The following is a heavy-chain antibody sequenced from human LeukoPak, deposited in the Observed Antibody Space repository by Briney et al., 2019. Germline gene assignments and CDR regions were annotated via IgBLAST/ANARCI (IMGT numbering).Heavy chain of an antibody. J-gene: IGHJ4*02. Sequence: SETLSLICSVSGGSISSYHWSWIRQPPGKGLEWIGYIYYSGTTNHNPSLKSQITISIDTSKNQFSLKLSSVTAADTAVYYCARLRRLPPYYFDYWGQGTLVTVSS. CDR3: ARLRRLPPYYFDY. CDR2: IYYSGTT. CDR1: GGSISSYH. D-gene: IGHD4-17*01. V-gene: IGHV4-59*08.